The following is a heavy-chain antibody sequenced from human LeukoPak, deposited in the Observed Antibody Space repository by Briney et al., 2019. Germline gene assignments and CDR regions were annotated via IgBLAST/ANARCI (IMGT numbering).Heavy chain of an antibody. CDR3: ARAVRAPPPADF. J-gene: IGHJ4*02. CDR1: GFSFSSYW. CDR2: INSDGSST. Sequence: PGGALRLSCAASGFSFSSYWMHWVRQAPGKGLEWVSRINSDGSSTAYADSVKGRSSISRDNAKNTLYLHMSSLRAEDTGVYYCARAVRAPPPADFWGQGTLVTLST. V-gene: IGHV3-74*01. D-gene: IGHD3-3*01.